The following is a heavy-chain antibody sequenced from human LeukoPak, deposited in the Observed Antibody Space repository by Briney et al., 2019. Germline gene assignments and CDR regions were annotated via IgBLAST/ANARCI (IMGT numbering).Heavy chain of an antibody. D-gene: IGHD3-10*01. Sequence: GASVKVSCKASGYTFTGYYMHWVRQAPGQGLEWMGWINPNSGGTNYAQKFQGWVTMTRDTSISTAYMELSRLRSDDTAVYYCARNDDGGSGSYGHYYYYMDVWGKGTTVTVSS. CDR1: GYTFTGYY. CDR2: INPNSGGT. J-gene: IGHJ6*03. CDR3: ARNDDGGSGSYGHYYYYMDV. V-gene: IGHV1-2*04.